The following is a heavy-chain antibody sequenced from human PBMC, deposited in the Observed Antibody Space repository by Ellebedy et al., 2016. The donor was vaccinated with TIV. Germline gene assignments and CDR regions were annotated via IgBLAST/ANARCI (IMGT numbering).Heavy chain of an antibody. D-gene: IGHD2-8*01. V-gene: IGHV1-18*01. CDR2: IYNGNT. J-gene: IGHJ4*02. CDR1: VYTFSNHE. Sequence: AASVKVSCKGSVYTFSNHEIAWVRQSPGQGLEWMGWIYNGNTYYTQKLQGRVTMTTDTSTSTAYMELRSLRSDDTAVYYCARNGGGLGYWGQGNLVTVSS. CDR3: ARNGGGLGY.